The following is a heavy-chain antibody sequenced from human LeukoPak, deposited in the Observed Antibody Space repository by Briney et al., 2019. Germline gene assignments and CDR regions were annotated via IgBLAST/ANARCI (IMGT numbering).Heavy chain of an antibody. Sequence: PGGSLRLSCAASGFTFSSYSMNWVRQAPGKGLEWVSSISSGSSYIYYADSVKGRFTISRDNAKNSLYLQMNSLRAEDTAVYYCAREVTGYSSSWYYFDYWGQGTLVTVSS. CDR1: GFTFSSYS. J-gene: IGHJ4*01. V-gene: IGHV3-21*01. D-gene: IGHD6-13*01. CDR3: AREVTGYSSSWYYFDY. CDR2: ISSGSSYI.